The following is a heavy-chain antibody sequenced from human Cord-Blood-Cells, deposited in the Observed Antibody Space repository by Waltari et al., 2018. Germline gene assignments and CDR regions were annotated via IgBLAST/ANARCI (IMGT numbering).Heavy chain of an antibody. CDR3: ARGGGSGSY. CDR2: ISSSSSYI. CDR1: GFPFCSYR. Sequence: EVQLVESGGGLVKPGGSLRLSCAASGFPFCSYRMIWVRQAPGKGLEWVSSISSSSSYIYYADSVKGRFTISRDNAKNSLYLQMNSLRAEDTAVYYCARGGGSGSYWGQGTLVTVSS. V-gene: IGHV3-21*01. J-gene: IGHJ4*02. D-gene: IGHD3-10*01.